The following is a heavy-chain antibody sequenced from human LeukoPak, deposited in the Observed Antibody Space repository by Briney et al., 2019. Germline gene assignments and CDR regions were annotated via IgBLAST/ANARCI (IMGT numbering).Heavy chain of an antibody. D-gene: IGHD2/OR15-2a*01. CDR1: GFTFSSYS. J-gene: IGHJ4*02. V-gene: IGHV3-21*01. CDR3: ARSMARDY. Sequence: GGSLRLSCAASGFTFSSYSMNWVRQAPGKGLEWVSSISSGSSYIYYADSVKGRFTISRDNAKNSLYLQMNSLRAEDTAVYYCARSMARDYWGQGTLVTVSS. CDR2: ISSGSSYI.